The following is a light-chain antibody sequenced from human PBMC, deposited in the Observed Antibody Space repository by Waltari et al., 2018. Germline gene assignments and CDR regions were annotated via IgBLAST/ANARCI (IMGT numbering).Light chain of an antibody. CDR2: EVS. CDR1: SSAVGGYKY. V-gene: IGLV2-14*01. Sequence: QSALTQSASVSGSPGQSITISCPGTSSAVGGYKYVSWYQQHPGKAPKLLIYEVSNRPSGVYNRFSGSKSGNTASLTISGLQAEDEADYYCSSYTTKSTVIFGGGTMVTVL. CDR3: SSYTTKSTVI. J-gene: IGLJ2*01.